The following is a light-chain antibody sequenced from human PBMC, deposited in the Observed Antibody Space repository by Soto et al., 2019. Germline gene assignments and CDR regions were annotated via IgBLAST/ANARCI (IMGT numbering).Light chain of an antibody. CDR3: SSYTNINTRACV. CDR2: EVT. Sequence: QSVLTQPASVSGSPGQSITISCTGTSGDIGSYNRVSWYQQHPGKAPKLIIYEVTDRPSGVSNRFSGSKSGNTASLTISGLHAEDEAEYYCSSYTNINTRACVFGTGTKLTGL. J-gene: IGLJ1*01. CDR1: SGDIGSYNR. V-gene: IGLV2-14*01.